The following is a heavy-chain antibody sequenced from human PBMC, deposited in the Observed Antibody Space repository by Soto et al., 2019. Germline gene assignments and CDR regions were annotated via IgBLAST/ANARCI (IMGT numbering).Heavy chain of an antibody. CDR2: FDPEDGET. CDR1: GCTLTELS. CDR3: ATGRIQLSSPFGY. J-gene: IGHJ4*02. V-gene: IGHV1-24*01. Sequence: SVKVSCKVSGCTLTELSMHCVRQAPGKGLEWMGGFDPEDGETIYAQKFQGRVTMTEDTSTDTAYMELSSLRSEDTAVYYCATGRIQLSSPFGYCGQRTLVTVSS. D-gene: IGHD5-18*01.